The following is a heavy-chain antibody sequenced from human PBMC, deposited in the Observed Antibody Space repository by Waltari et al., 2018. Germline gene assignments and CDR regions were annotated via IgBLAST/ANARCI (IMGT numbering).Heavy chain of an antibody. V-gene: IGHV1-69*06. D-gene: IGHD6-19*01. CDR3: ARVGGVAGTTVTYYYYGMDV. CDR1: GGTFSSYA. CDR2: IIPAFGTA. Sequence: QVQLVQSGAEVKKPGSSVKVSCKASGGTFSSYAISWVRQAPGQGLGWMGGIIPAFGTANYAQEFQGRGPMTADKSTGTAYMELSSLGSEDTAVYYCARVGGVAGTTVTYYYYGMDVWGQGTTVTVSS. J-gene: IGHJ6*02.